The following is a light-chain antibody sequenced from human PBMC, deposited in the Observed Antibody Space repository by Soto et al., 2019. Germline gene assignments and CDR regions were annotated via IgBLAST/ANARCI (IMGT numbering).Light chain of an antibody. Sequence: DIQMTQSPSYVSASVGDRVSITCRASQDIRSWLAWYQQRPGKAPKLLIYAATTLQSGVPSRFSGSGSGTTFTLTINNLQPEDFVSYFCQQANSFPLTFGGGTKVDIK. CDR1: QDIRSW. J-gene: IGKJ4*01. CDR2: AAT. V-gene: IGKV1-12*01. CDR3: QQANSFPLT.